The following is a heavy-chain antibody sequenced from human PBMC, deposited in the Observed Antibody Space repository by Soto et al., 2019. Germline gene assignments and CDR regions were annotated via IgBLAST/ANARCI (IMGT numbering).Heavy chain of an antibody. CDR2: IIPIFGTA. J-gene: IGHJ6*02. D-gene: IGHD6-6*01. CDR1: GGTFSSYA. CDR3: ARVGDSSSSRYYYYGMDA. V-gene: IGHV1-69*01. Sequence: QVQLVQSGAEVKKPGSSVKVSCNASGGTFSSYAISWVRQAPGQGLEWMGGIIPIFGTANYAQKFQGRVTITADESTSTAYMERSSLRSEDTAVYYCARVGDSSSSRYYYYGMDACGQGTTVTVSS.